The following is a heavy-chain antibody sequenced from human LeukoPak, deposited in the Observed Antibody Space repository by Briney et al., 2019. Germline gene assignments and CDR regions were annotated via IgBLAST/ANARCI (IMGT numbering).Heavy chain of an antibody. Sequence: SETLSLTCTVSGGSISSYYWSWIRQPPGKGLEWIGYIYYSGSTNYNPSLKSRVTISVDTSKNQFSLKLSSVTAADTAVYYCAAYYDILTGHFDYWGQETLVTVSS. V-gene: IGHV4-59*08. D-gene: IGHD3-9*01. CDR1: GGSISSYY. CDR3: AAYYDILTGHFDY. CDR2: IYYSGST. J-gene: IGHJ4*02.